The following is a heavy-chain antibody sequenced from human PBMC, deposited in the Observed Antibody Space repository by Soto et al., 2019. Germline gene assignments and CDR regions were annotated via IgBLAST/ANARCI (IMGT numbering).Heavy chain of an antibody. D-gene: IGHD3-22*01. CDR2: IYGSGGST. J-gene: IGHJ2*01. Sequence: GGSLRLSCAASGFTFSNYAMNWVRQAPGKGLEWVSTIYGSGGSTSYADSVKGRFTISRDNAKNTLYLQMNSLRVEDTAVYYCAKDTRNSYDSGGYYYYWYFDLWGRGTLVTVSS. CDR1: GFTFSNYA. CDR3: AKDTRNSYDSGGYYYYWYFDL. V-gene: IGHV3-23*01.